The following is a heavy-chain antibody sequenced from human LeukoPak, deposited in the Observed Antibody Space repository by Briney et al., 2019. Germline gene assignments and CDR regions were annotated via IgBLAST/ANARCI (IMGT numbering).Heavy chain of an antibody. Sequence: SETLSLTCTVSGGSISSYYWSWIRQPPGKGLEWIGYIYYSGSTNYNPSLKSRVTISVDTSKNQFSLKLSSVTAADTAVYYCARVDDFWSGYYIRHWGQGTLVTVTS. CDR3: ARVDDFWSGYYIRH. J-gene: IGHJ4*02. CDR2: IYYSGST. D-gene: IGHD3-3*01. V-gene: IGHV4-59*01. CDR1: GGSISSYY.